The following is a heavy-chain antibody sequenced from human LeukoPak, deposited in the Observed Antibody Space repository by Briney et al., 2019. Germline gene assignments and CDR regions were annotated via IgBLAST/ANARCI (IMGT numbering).Heavy chain of an antibody. J-gene: IGHJ4*02. CDR1: GDSFSRRSSY. CDR3: ARDSRISAAGRGLYYFDY. D-gene: IGHD6-13*01. V-gene: IGHV4-39*07. CDR2: ISYSGST. Sequence: SETLSLTCTASGDSFSRRSSYWGWLRQPPGKGLEWIGSISYSGSTSYNPSLKSRVTISVDTSKSQFSLKLSPVTAADTAVYYCARDSRISAAGRGLYYFDYWGQGTLVTVSS.